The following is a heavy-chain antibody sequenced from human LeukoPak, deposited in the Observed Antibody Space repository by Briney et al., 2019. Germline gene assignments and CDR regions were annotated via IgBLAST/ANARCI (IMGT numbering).Heavy chain of an antibody. CDR1: GGSFSGYY. CDR2: INHSGST. D-gene: IGHD2-2*02. J-gene: IGHJ4*02. V-gene: IGHV4-34*01. Sequence: SETLSLTCAVYGGSFSGYYWSWIRQPPGKGLEWIGEINHSGSTNYNPSLKSRVTISVDTSKNQFSLKLSSATAADTAVYYCARGSYCSSTSCYTGALDYWGQGTLVTVSS. CDR3: ARGSYCSSTSCYTGALDY.